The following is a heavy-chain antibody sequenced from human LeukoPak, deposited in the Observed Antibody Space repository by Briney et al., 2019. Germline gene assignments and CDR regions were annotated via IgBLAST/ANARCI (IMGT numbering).Heavy chain of an antibody. CDR3: TGGTTVTTLDY. Sequence: GGSRRLSCAASGFTFTDARMNWVRQAPGKGLEWVGRATRKNDGGTTDYAAAVKGRFTISRDDSKNTLYLQMNSLKTEDTAVYYCTGGTTVTTLDYWGQGTLVTVSS. CDR1: GFTFTDAR. CDR2: ATRKNDGGTT. D-gene: IGHD4-17*01. V-gene: IGHV3-15*01. J-gene: IGHJ4*02.